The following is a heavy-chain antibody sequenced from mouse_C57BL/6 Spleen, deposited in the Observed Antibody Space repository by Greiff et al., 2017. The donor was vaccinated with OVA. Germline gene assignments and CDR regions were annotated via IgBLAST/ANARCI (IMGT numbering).Heavy chain of an antibody. CDR3: ATKGSYAMDY. Sequence: EVMFVESGGGLVKPGGSLKLSCAASGFTFSDYGMHWVRQAPEKGLEWVAYISSGSSTIYYADTVKGRFTISRDNAKNTLFLQMTSLRSEDTAMYYCATKGSYAMDYWGQGTSVTVSS. J-gene: IGHJ4*01. V-gene: IGHV5-17*01. CDR1: GFTFSDYG. D-gene: IGHD1-3*01. CDR2: ISSGSSTI.